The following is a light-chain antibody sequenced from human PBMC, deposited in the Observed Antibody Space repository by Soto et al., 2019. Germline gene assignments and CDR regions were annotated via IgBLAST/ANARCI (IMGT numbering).Light chain of an antibody. CDR3: QSYDSSNPVV. J-gene: IGLJ2*01. Sequence: FMLTQPHSVSESPGKTVTISCTRSSGSIASNYVQWYQQRPGSAPTTVIHEDNQRPSGVPDRFSGSIDSSSNSASLTISGLKTEDEADYYCQSYDSSNPVVFGGGTKLTVL. V-gene: IGLV6-57*04. CDR2: EDN. CDR1: SGSIASNY.